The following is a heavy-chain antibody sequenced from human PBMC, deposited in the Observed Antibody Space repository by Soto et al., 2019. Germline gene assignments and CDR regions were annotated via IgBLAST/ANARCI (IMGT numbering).Heavy chain of an antibody. J-gene: IGHJ4*02. CDR1: GFTFSSYA. V-gene: IGHV3-30-3*01. CDR2: ISYDGSNK. Sequence: QVQLVESGGGVVQPGRSLRLSCAASGFTFSSYAMHWVRQAPGKGLEWVAVISYDGSNKYYADSVKGRFTISRDNSKNTLYLQMNSLISEDTAVYYCARDAAPGYCSGGSCYPMYYFDYWGQGTLVTVSS. CDR3: ARDAAPGYCSGGSCYPMYYFDY. D-gene: IGHD2-15*01.